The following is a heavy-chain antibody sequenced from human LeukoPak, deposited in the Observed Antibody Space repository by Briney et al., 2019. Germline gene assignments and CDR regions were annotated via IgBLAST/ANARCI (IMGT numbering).Heavy chain of an antibody. CDR2: IYSGGST. CDR3: AKDGLYYDGSEHVYYFDS. Sequence: GGSLRLSCAASGFTVSSNYMSWVRQAPGKGLECVSLIYSGGSTYYAGSVKGRFTISSDNSKNTLYLQMNSLRAEDTALYYCAKDGLYYDGSEHVYYFDSWGQGTLVTVSS. V-gene: IGHV3-53*01. J-gene: IGHJ4*02. D-gene: IGHD3-22*01. CDR1: GFTVSSNY.